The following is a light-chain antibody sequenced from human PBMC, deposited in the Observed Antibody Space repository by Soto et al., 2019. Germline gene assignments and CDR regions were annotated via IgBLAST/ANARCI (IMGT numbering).Light chain of an antibody. Sequence: EIVMTQSPATLSVSPGERATLSCRASQSVSSNIAWYQQKPGQAPRLLIYGASNRATGIPARFSGRGSGTEFTLTISSLQSEDFAVYYCQQYNNWPPWTFGQGTKGDSK. J-gene: IGKJ1*01. CDR1: QSVSSN. CDR3: QQYNNWPPWT. V-gene: IGKV3-15*01. CDR2: GAS.